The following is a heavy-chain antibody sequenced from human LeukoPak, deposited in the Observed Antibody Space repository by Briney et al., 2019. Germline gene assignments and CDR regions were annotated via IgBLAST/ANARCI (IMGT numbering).Heavy chain of an antibody. CDR1: GFTFSSYN. D-gene: IGHD4-17*01. V-gene: IGHV3-21*01. J-gene: IGHJ4*02. CDR3: ARWGGYGDYASSY. CDR2: ISSSSYI. Sequence: GGSLRLSCAASGFTFSSYNMNWVRQAPGKGLEWVSSISSSSYIYYADSVKGRFTISRDNAKNSLYLQMNSLRAEDTAVYYCARWGGYGDYASSYWGQGTLVTVSS.